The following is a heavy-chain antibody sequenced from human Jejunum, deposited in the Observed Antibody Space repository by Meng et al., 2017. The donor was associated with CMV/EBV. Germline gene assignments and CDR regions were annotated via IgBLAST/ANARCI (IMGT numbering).Heavy chain of an antibody. CDR3: ARGKDLYSWFDP. J-gene: IGHJ5*02. CDR1: GGSISSSTYV. Sequence: TVCGGSISSSTYVWGWIRQPPGEGLEWIGSMYYSGRTYYNPSLKSRVTISVDTSKNQFSLKLSSVTAADTAVYYCARGKDLYSWFDPWGQGTLVTVSS. CDR2: MYYSGRT. V-gene: IGHV4-39*07. D-gene: IGHD1-26*01.